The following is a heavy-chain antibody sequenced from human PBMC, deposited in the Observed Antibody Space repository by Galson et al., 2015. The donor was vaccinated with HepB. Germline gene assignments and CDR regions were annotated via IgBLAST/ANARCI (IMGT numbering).Heavy chain of an antibody. Sequence: SLRLSCAASGFTFSSYGMSWVRQAPGKGLEWVSAISGSGGSTLYADSVKGRFTISRDNSRGTLYLQMNSLRGEDTAVYYCAKGGWSSAGFAPWGQGTLVTVSS. J-gene: IGHJ5*02. D-gene: IGHD3-22*01. CDR1: GFTFSSYG. CDR2: ISGSGGST. V-gene: IGHV3-23*01. CDR3: AKGGWSSAGFAP.